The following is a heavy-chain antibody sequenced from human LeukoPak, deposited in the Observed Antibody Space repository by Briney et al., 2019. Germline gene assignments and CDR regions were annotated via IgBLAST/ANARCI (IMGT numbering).Heavy chain of an antibody. CDR1: GFTFSSYS. J-gene: IGHJ4*02. CDR2: ISSSSSYI. Sequence: SGGSLRLSCAASGFTFSSYSMNWVRQAPGKGLEWVSSISSSSSYIYYADSVKGRFTISRDNAKNSLYLQMNSLRAEDTAVYYCARDLKGSSWYDYWGQGTLVTVSS. D-gene: IGHD6-13*01. V-gene: IGHV3-21*01. CDR3: ARDLKGSSWYDY.